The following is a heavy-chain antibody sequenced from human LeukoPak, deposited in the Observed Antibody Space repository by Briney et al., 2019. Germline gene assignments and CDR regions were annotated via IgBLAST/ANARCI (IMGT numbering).Heavy chain of an antibody. J-gene: IGHJ5*01. CDR3: VKDPRDTYGTNWFVS. D-gene: IGHD2-21*01. CDR1: GFTFDDYG. V-gene: IGHV3-23*01. Sequence: GGSLRLSCAASGFTFDDYGMSWVRQAPGKGLQWVSQISGTGGATWYAGFARDRFTISRDNSKKTLYLQMPGLRVEDTAMYYCVKDPRDTYGTNWFVSWGQGTLLIVSS. CDR2: ISGTGGAT.